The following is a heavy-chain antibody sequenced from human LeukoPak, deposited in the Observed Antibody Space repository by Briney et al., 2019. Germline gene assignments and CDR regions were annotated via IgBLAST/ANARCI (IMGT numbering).Heavy chain of an antibody. CDR3: TRDYPASFDV. V-gene: IGHV3-49*04. CDR2: IRSTIYGGTT. J-gene: IGHJ3*01. Sequence: GGSLRLSCTVSGFNFGDFAMSWVRQAPGKGLEWLGFIRSTIYGGTTDYAASVKGRFTISRDDSKSIAYLQMNSLKTEDTAMYYCTRDYPASFDVWGQGTLVTVPS. CDR1: GFNFGDFA.